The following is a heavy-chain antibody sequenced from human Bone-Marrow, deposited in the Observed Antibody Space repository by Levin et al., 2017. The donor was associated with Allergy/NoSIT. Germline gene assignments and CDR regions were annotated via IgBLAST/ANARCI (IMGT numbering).Heavy chain of an antibody. D-gene: IGHD4-17*01. J-gene: IGHJ3*02. Sequence: PGGSLRLSRAGSTFTFSSYSMNWVRQAPGKGLEWVSSISSGSDFIYYADSLRGRFTISRDNAKNSMWLQMNSLRVEDTAVYYCARGRYGDNDAFDIWGQGTMVTVSS. V-gene: IGHV3-21*01. CDR2: ISSGSDFI. CDR1: TFTFSSYS. CDR3: ARGRYGDNDAFDI.